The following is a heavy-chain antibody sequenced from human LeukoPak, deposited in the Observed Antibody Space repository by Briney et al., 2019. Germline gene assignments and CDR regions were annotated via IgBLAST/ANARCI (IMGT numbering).Heavy chain of an antibody. J-gene: IGHJ4*02. Sequence: SETLSLTCTVSGGSVSSSSYYWGWIRQPPGKGLEWIGSIYYSGSTYYNPSLKSRVTISVDTSKNQFSLKLSSVTAADTAVYYCARLNDYSNYPYFDYWGQGTLVTVSS. CDR3: ARLNDYSNYPYFDY. CDR2: IYYSGST. CDR1: GGSVSSSSYY. D-gene: IGHD4-11*01. V-gene: IGHV4-39*07.